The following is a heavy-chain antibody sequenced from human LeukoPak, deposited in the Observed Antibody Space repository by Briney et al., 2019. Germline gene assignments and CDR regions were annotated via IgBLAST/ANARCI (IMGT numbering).Heavy chain of an antibody. Sequence: GGSLRLSCAASGFTFSNFYMSWIRQAPGKGLEWVSYISSNGGKIHYVDSVRGRFTISRDNAENSLYLYMSSLRADDTAVYYCVGDSIISVGGFDFWGQGTQVTVSS. D-gene: IGHD2-15*01. CDR2: ISSNGGKI. V-gene: IGHV3-11*01. CDR3: VGDSIISVGGFDF. CDR1: GFTFSNFY. J-gene: IGHJ5*01.